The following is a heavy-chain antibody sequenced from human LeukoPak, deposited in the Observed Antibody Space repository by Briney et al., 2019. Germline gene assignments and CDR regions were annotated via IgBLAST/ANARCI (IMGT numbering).Heavy chain of an antibody. J-gene: IGHJ4*02. CDR1: GFTFDDYA. D-gene: IGHD3-10*01. Sequence: GGSLRLSCAASGFTFDDYAMHWVRQAPGKGLEWVSGISWNSGSIGYADSVKGRFTISRDNAKNSLYLQMNSLRAEDTALYYCAKAHSYYYGSGSFDYWGQGTLVTVSS. CDR3: AKAHSYYYGSGSFDY. CDR2: ISWNSGSI. V-gene: IGHV3-9*01.